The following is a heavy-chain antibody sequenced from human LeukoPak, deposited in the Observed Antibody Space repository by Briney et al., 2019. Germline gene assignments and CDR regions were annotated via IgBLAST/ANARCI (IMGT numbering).Heavy chain of an antibody. J-gene: IGHJ4*02. CDR1: GGSISSYY. CDR3: AREWSSGWAEFDY. D-gene: IGHD6-25*01. Sequence: SETLSLTCTVSGGSISSYYWNWIRQPPGQGLEWIGYIYYSGSTNYNPSLKGRVTISVDTSKNQFSLSLTSVTAADTAVYYCAREWSSGWAEFDYWGQGTLVTVSS. CDR2: IYYSGST. V-gene: IGHV4-59*01.